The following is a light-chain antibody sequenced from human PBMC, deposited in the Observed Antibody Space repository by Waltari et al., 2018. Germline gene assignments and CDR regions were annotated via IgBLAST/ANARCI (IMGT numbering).Light chain of an antibody. V-gene: IGKV3-15*01. CDR3: QQYNNWPPEGT. Sequence: EVVMTQSQATLSLSPAERATLACRASQSVRSNLAWYQQKPGQAPRLLIYSSSTRATGIPARFSGSGSGTEFTLTISSLQSEDFAVYYCQQYNNWPPEGTFGPGTKVDLK. J-gene: IGKJ3*01. CDR1: QSVRSN. CDR2: SSS.